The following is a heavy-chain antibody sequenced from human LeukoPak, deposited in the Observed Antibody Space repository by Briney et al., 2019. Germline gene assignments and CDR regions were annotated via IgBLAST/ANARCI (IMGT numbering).Heavy chain of an antibody. J-gene: IGHJ4*02. CDR3: ARTYYYDSGGYYA. D-gene: IGHD3-22*01. V-gene: IGHV3-7*01. CDR2: VKQDGSER. Sequence: GGSLRLSCAASGFTFSRYWMNWVRQAPGKGLEWVANVKQDGSERYYVDSVKGRFTISRDNAKNSLYLQMNSLRAEDTAVYYCARTYYYDSGGYYAWGQETLVTVSS. CDR1: GFTFSRYW.